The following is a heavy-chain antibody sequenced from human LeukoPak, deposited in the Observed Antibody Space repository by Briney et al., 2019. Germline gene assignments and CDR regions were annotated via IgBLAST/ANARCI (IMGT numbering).Heavy chain of an antibody. CDR1: GFPFDDYA. Sequence: GRSLRLSCVASGFPFDDYAMHWVRQAPGKGLEWVSGISWNTGSTGYANSVKGRFIISSDSAKNSLYLQMDSLRVEDTAFYYCAKSGRKYYPVLGPDCWGQGTLVTVSS. CDR2: ISWNTGST. D-gene: IGHD2/OR15-2a*01. V-gene: IGHV3-9*01. J-gene: IGHJ4*02. CDR3: AKSGRKYYPVLGPDC.